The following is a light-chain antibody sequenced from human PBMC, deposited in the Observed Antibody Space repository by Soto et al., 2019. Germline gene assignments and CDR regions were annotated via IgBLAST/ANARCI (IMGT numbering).Light chain of an antibody. V-gene: IGKV1-5*03. Sequence: DIQMTQSPSTLSASVGDRVTIICRASQSISSWLAWYQQEPGKAPKLLIYKASSLESGVPSRFSGSGSGTKFILTFSSLQPDDFATYYCQQYNSYSETFGQGTKV. CDR2: KAS. CDR1: QSISSW. J-gene: IGKJ1*01. CDR3: QQYNSYSET.